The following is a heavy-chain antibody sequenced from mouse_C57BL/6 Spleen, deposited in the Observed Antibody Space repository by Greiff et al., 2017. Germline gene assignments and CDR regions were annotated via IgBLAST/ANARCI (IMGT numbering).Heavy chain of an antibody. V-gene: IGHV5-16*01. J-gene: IGHJ2*01. CDR2: INYDGSST. Sequence: EVMLVESEGGLVQPGSSMKLSCTASGFTFSDYYMAWVRQVPEKGLEWVANINYDGSSTYYLDSLKSRFIISRDNAKNILYLQMSSLKSEDTATYYCARGGLYDYDGGYFDYWGQGTTLTVSS. D-gene: IGHD2-4*01. CDR3: ARGGLYDYDGGYFDY. CDR1: GFTFSDYY.